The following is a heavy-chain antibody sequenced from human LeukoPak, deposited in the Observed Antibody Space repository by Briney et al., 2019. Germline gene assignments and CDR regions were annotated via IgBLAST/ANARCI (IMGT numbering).Heavy chain of an antibody. J-gene: IGHJ3*02. CDR3: AKERVRCSGNSCYPDAFDI. CDR2: ISGTNRAI. D-gene: IGHD2-2*01. CDR1: GFNFNAYG. V-gene: IGHV3-48*01. Sequence: GGSLRLSCVGSGFNFNAYGMNWVRQAPGEGLEWLAFISGTNRAIHYADSVKGRFTISRDNSKNTLYLQMNSLRAEDTAVYYCAKERVRCSGNSCYPDAFDIWGQGTLVTVSS.